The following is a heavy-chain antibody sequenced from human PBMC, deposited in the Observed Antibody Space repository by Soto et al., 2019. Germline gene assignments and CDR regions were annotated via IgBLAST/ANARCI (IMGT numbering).Heavy chain of an antibody. V-gene: IGHV4-30-2*01. CDR2: IYHSGST. Sequence: SETLSLTCAVSGGSISSGGYSWSWIRQPPGKGLEWIGYIYHSGSTYYNPSLKSRVTISVDRSKNQFSLKLSSVTAADTAVYYCAREGSHGSGKVDPWGQGTLVTVSS. J-gene: IGHJ5*02. CDR3: AREGSHGSGKVDP. CDR1: GGSISSGGYS. D-gene: IGHD3-10*01.